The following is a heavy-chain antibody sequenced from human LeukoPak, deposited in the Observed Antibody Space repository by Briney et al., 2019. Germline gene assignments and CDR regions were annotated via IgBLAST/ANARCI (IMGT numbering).Heavy chain of an antibody. CDR1: GGSISSYY. J-gene: IGHJ4*02. Sequence: SETLSLTCTVSGGSISSYYWSWIRQPPGKGLEWLGYIYYSGTTNYNPSLKSRVTISVDTSKNQFSLRLSSVTAADTAVYYCASSSLTGSPYYFDYWGQGTLVTVSS. V-gene: IGHV4-59*01. CDR2: IYYSGTT. CDR3: ASSSLTGSPYYFDY. D-gene: IGHD3-9*01.